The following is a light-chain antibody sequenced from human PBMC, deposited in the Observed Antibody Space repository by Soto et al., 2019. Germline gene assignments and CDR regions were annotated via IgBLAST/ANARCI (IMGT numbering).Light chain of an antibody. J-gene: IGKJ1*01. V-gene: IGKV3-15*01. Sequence: IVLTQSPATLSVSPGERATRSCRASKGIFYNLAWFQKRHGQAPRLLIYRASTRSTNLPARFSGSGSGTEFTLTTSSLMSEDFAQYDCQQYHNLWTFGQGTRVEIK. CDR3: QQYHNLWT. CDR2: RAS. CDR1: KGIFYN.